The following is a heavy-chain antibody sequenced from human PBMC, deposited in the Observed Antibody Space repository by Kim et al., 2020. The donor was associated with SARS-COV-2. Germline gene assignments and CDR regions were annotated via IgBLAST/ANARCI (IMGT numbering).Heavy chain of an antibody. V-gene: IGHV1-69*04. CDR3: ARNSGYDYFFDY. J-gene: IGHJ4*02. D-gene: IGHD5-12*01. Sequence: SVKVSCKASGGTFSSYAISWVRQAPGQGLEWMGRIIPILGIANYAQKFQGRVTITADKSTSTAYMELSSLRSEDTAVYYCARNSGYDYFFDYWGQGTLVTVSS. CDR2: IIPILGIA. CDR1: GGTFSSYA.